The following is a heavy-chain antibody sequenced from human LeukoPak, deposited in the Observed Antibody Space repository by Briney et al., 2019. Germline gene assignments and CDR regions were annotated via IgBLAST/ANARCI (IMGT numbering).Heavy chain of an antibody. J-gene: IGHJ6*02. D-gene: IGHD2-15*01. V-gene: IGHV3-23*01. Sequence: TGGSLRLSCAASGFTFSSYAMSRVRQAPGKGLEWVSAISGSGGSTYYADSVKGRFTISRDNSKNTLYLQMNSLRAEDTAVYYCARDYGLGYCSGGSCRSSYYYYGMDVWGQGTTVTVSS. CDR1: GFTFSSYA. CDR3: ARDYGLGYCSGGSCRSSYYYYGMDV. CDR2: ISGSGGST.